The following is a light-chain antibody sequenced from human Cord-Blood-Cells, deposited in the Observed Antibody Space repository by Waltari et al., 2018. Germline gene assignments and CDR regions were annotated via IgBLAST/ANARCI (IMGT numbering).Light chain of an antibody. J-gene: IGKJ3*01. V-gene: IGKV3-20*01. Sequence: EIVLTQSPGTLSLSPGARATLSCRASHSVSSSYLAWYQQKPGQAPRLLIYGASSTATGIPDRFSGSGSGTDFTLTISRLEPEDFAVYYCQQYGSSPTFGPGTKVDIK. CDR1: HSVSSSY. CDR3: QQYGSSPT. CDR2: GAS.